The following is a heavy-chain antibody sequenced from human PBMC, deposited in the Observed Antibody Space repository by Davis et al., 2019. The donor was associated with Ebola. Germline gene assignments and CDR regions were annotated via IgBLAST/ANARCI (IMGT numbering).Heavy chain of an antibody. V-gene: IGHV6-1*01. CDR1: GDSVTSNTAA. J-gene: IGHJ4*02. CDR2: TYYRSMWYN. CDR3: ARDVYGDIFDF. D-gene: IGHD4-17*01. Sequence: HSQTLSLTCAISGDSVTSNTAAWNWSRQSPSRGLEWLGRTYYRSMWYNDYADTVQSRMTIKPDTSKNQFSLQLKSVIPEDTAVYYCARDVYGDIFDFWGQGTLVTVTS.